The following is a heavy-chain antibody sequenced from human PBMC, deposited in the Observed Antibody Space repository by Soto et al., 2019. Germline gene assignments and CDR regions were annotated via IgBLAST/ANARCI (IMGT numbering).Heavy chain of an antibody. Sequence: GGSLRLSCAASGFTFSSYWMSWVRQAPGKGLEWVANIKQDGSEKYYVDSVKGRFTISRDNAKNSLYLKMNSLRAEDTAVYYCARGNRESGYSGYDSFYYYYYMDVWGKGTTVTVSS. V-gene: IGHV3-7*01. J-gene: IGHJ6*03. CDR1: GFTFSSYW. CDR2: IKQDGSEK. CDR3: ARGNRESGYSGYDSFYYYYYMDV. D-gene: IGHD5-12*01.